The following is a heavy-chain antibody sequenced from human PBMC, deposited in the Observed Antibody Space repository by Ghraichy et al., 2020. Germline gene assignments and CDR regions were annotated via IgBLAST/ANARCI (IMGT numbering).Heavy chain of an antibody. J-gene: IGHJ6*02. CDR1: GGTFSSYA. CDR2: IIPIFGTA. V-gene: IGHV1-69*13. Sequence: SVKVSCKASGGTFSSYAISWVRQAPGQGLEWMGGIIPIFGTANYAQKFQGRVTITADESTSTAYMELRSLSSEDTAVYYCASRAATSHPLDYYYGMDVWGQGTTVXVSS. D-gene: IGHD5-24*01. CDR3: ASRAATSHPLDYYYGMDV.